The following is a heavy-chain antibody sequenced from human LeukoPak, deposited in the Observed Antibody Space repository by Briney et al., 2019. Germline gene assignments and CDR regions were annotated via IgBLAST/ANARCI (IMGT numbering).Heavy chain of an antibody. CDR2: IWSDGSNK. CDR1: GFTFSTFA. J-gene: IGHJ4*02. V-gene: IGHV3-33*08. Sequence: GGSLRLSCAASGFTFSTFAMSWVRQAPGQGLEWVAAIWSDGSNKDYVDSVKGRFTISRDNSKNTLYLQMNSLRAEDPAVYYCARDPGSGTPHWFWDYWGQGTLVTVSS. D-gene: IGHD3-10*01. CDR3: ARDPGSGTPHWFWDY.